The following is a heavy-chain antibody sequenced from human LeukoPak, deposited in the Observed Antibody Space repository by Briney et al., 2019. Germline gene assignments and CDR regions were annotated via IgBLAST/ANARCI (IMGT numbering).Heavy chain of an antibody. CDR1: GFTFSSYG. Sequence: GGSLRLSCAASGFTFSSYGMHWVRQAPGKGLEWVALIWYDGSNKYYADSVKGRLTISRDNSKNTLYLQMNSLRAEDTAVYYCAREGPRGNSQFDYWGQGTLVTVSS. CDR2: IWYDGSNK. CDR3: AREGPRGNSQFDY. V-gene: IGHV3-33*01. J-gene: IGHJ4*02. D-gene: IGHD2/OR15-2a*01.